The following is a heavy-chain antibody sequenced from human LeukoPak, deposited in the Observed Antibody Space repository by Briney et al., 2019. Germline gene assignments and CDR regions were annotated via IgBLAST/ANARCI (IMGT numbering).Heavy chain of an antibody. J-gene: IGHJ4*02. Sequence: RPGRSLRLSCAASGFTFSSYGMHWVRQAPGKGLEWVGFIRSKAYGGTTEYAASVKGRFTISRDDSKSIAYLQMNSLKTEDTAVYYCSQSIQLWSGFDYWGQGTLVTVSS. CDR1: GFTFSSYG. CDR2: IRSKAYGGTT. CDR3: SQSIQLWSGFDY. V-gene: IGHV3-49*04. D-gene: IGHD5-18*01.